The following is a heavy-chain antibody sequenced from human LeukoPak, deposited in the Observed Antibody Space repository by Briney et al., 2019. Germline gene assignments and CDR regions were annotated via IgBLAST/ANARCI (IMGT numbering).Heavy chain of an antibody. J-gene: IGHJ6*02. CDR2: ISYDGSNK. Sequence: PGGSLRLSCAASGFTFSSYAMHWVRQAPGKGLEWVAVISYDGSNKYYADSVKGRFTISRDNSKNTLYLQMNSLRAEDTAVYYCAREMATASHYYYGMDVWGQGTTVTVSS. CDR3: AREMATASHYYYGMDV. CDR1: GFTFSSYA. V-gene: IGHV3-30-3*01. D-gene: IGHD5-24*01.